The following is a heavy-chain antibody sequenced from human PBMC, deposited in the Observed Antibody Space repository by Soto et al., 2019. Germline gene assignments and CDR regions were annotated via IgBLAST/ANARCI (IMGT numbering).Heavy chain of an antibody. D-gene: IGHD3-10*01. J-gene: IGHJ3*02. CDR1: GGSISSYY. CDR3: ARDESGRPETI. Sequence: QVQLQESDPGLVKPSETLSLTCTVSGGSISSYYWSWVRQPPGKGLEWIAYIYNSGSTNYNPSLKSRVTISVDTSKNQFSLKLSSVTAADTAVYYCARDESGRPETIWGQGTMVTVSS. CDR2: IYNSGST. V-gene: IGHV4-59*01.